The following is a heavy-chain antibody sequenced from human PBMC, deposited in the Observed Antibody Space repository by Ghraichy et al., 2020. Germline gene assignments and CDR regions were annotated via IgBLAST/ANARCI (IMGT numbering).Heavy chain of an antibody. D-gene: IGHD2-2*01. V-gene: IGHV3-74*01. CDR1: GFSFRNYW. CDR3: TRVREYPI. CDR2: ISNDGRVT. J-gene: IGHJ6*02. Sequence: GESLNISCAASGFSFRNYWMHWVRQAPGKGLAWVSTISNDGRVTTYADSVKDRFTISRDNAKSTLYLQMSSLGDEDTAVYYCTRVREYPIWGQGTTVTVSS.